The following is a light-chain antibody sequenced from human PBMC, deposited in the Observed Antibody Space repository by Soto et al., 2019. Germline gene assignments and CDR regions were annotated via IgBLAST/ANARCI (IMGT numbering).Light chain of an antibody. V-gene: IGKV1-39*01. CDR3: QQSYSTPHT. CDR2: AAS. J-gene: IGKJ4*01. Sequence: DIQMTQSPSSLSASVGDRVTITCRASQSISSYLNWYQQKPGKAPKLLIYAASSLQSGVPSRFSGSGYGTDFTLTISSLQAEDFATYYCQQSYSTPHTFGGGTKVDMK. CDR1: QSISSY.